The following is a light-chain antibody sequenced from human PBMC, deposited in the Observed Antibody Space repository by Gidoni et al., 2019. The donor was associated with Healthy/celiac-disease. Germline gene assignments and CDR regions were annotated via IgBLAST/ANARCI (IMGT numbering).Light chain of an antibody. CDR3: MQALQTPLT. CDR1: QSLLHSNGYNY. J-gene: IGKJ4*01. Sequence: DIVMTQSPLSLPVTPGEPASISCRSSQSLLHSNGYNYLDWYLQKPGQSPQLLIYLGSNRASGVPSRFSGSGSGTDFTLKISRVEAEDVGVYYCMQALQTPLTFXGXTKVEIK. V-gene: IGKV2-28*01. CDR2: LGS.